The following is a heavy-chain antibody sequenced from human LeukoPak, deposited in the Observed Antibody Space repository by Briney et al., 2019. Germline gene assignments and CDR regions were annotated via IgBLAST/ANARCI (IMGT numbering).Heavy chain of an antibody. CDR2: IGTINNYI. J-gene: IGHJ4*02. Sequence: GGSLRLSCVASGFIFSNYWMSWVRQAPGKGLEWVSSIGTINNYIYYADSVTGRFTISRDNAKNSLYLQMNSLRAEDTAVYYCARRATTNRGYSYGLDYWGQGTLVTVSS. CDR3: ARRATTNRGYSYGLDY. CDR1: GFIFSNYW. V-gene: IGHV3-21*01. D-gene: IGHD5-18*01.